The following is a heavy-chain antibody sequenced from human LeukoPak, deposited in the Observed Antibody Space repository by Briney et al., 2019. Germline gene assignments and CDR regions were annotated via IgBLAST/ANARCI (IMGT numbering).Heavy chain of an antibody. D-gene: IGHD3-10*01. J-gene: IGHJ3*02. CDR2: ISGSGGST. CDR1: GFTFSSYA. V-gene: IGHV3-23*01. Sequence: GGSLRLSCAASGFTFSSYAMSWVRQAPGKGLEWVSAISGSGGSTYYADSVKGRFTISRDNSKNTLYLQMNSLRAEDTAVYYCATRSRFGDAFDIWGQGTMVTVSS. CDR3: ATRSRFGDAFDI.